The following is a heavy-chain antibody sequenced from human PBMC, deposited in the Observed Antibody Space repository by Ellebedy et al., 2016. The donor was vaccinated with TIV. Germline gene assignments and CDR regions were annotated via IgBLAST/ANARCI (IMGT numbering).Heavy chain of an antibody. V-gene: IGHV3-7*03. D-gene: IGHD5-24*01. CDR3: ARGWLQPYFDY. Sequence: GGSLRLSXAASGFTFSSYWMSWVRQAPGKGLEWVANIKQDGSEKYYVDSVKGRFTISRDNAKNSLYLQMNSLRAEDTAVYYCARGWLQPYFDYWGQGTLVTVSS. CDR1: GFTFSSYW. CDR2: IKQDGSEK. J-gene: IGHJ4*02.